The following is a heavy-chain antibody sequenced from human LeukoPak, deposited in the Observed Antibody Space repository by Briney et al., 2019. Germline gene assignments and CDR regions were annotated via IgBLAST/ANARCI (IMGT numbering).Heavy chain of an antibody. V-gene: IGHV3-23*01. CDR1: GFTFSNYA. J-gene: IGHJ6*03. CDR2: INGRGGST. Sequence: GGSLRLSCAASGFTFSNYAMSWVRQAPGKGLEWVSSINGRGGSTYYADSVKGRFTISRDNSKKMLYLQMDGLRAEDTAVYFCARGGDFWSGYSRGYYMDVWGKGTTVTVSS. CDR3: ARGGDFWSGYSRGYYMDV. D-gene: IGHD3-3*01.